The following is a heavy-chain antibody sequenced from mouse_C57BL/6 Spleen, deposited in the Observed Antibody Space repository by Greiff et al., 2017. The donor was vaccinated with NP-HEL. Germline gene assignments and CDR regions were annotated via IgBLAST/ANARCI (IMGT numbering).Heavy chain of an antibody. CDR3: ARRDYDYDETGSWFAY. CDR1: GYTFTSYW. D-gene: IGHD2-4*01. J-gene: IGHJ3*01. V-gene: IGHV1-69*01. CDR2: IDPSDSYT. Sequence: VQLQQPGAELVMPGASVKLSCKASGYTFTSYWMHWVKQRPGQGLEWIGEIDPSDSYTNYNQKFKGKSTLTVDKSSSTAYMQLSSLTSEDSAVYYCARRDYDYDETGSWFAYWGQGTLVTVSA.